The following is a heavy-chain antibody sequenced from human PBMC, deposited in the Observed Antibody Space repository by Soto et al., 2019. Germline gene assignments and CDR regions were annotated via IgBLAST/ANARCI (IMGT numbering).Heavy chain of an antibody. CDR3: AKVKTGTTSFDY. Sequence: GGSLRLSCAASGFTFSSFAMNWVRQAPGKGLEWVSAISGSGGSTYYADSVKGRFTISRDNSKNTLYLQMNSLRAEDTAVYYCAKVKTGTTSFDYWGQGTLVTVSS. CDR2: ISGSGGST. V-gene: IGHV3-23*01. J-gene: IGHJ4*02. CDR1: GFTFSSFA. D-gene: IGHD1-7*01.